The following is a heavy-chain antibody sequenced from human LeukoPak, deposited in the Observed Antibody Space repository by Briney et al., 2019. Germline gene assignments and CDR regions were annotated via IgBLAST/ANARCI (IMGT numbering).Heavy chain of an antibody. J-gene: IGHJ4*02. CDR1: GFIFTSYA. CDR2: ISGSGGNT. V-gene: IGHV3-23*01. Sequence: GGSLRLSCAASGFIFTSYAMSWVRQAPGKGLEWVSGISGSGGNTDYADSVRGRFTISRDNSKNTLYLQMSSLRAEDTAVYYCAKDRYGDLWNFDNWGQGTLVTVSS. D-gene: IGHD4-17*01. CDR3: AKDRYGDLWNFDN.